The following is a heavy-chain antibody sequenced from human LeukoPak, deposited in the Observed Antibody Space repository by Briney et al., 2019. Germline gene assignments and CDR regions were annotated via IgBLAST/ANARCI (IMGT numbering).Heavy chain of an antibody. Sequence: PGGSLRLSCAASGFTLRSYWMNWVLQAPGKGLEWVANINQDASAKSYVDSVRGRFTISRDDAKNSLHLQMNSLRAEDTAVYYCARDLYSYGANQDDYWGQGILVTVSS. CDR2: INQDASAK. V-gene: IGHV3-7*01. CDR1: GFTLRSYW. D-gene: IGHD5-18*01. J-gene: IGHJ4*02. CDR3: ARDLYSYGANQDDY.